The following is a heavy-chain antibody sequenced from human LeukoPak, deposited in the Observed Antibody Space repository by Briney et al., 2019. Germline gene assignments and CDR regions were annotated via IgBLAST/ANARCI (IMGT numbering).Heavy chain of an antibody. D-gene: IGHD3-22*01. CDR1: GGSFSGYS. CDR2: INHSGST. V-gene: IGHV4-34*01. J-gene: IGHJ3*02. CDR3: ARGVRYYDSRGYHVGAFDI. Sequence: SETLSLTCAVYGGSFSGYSCSCIRQPPAKGLQWIGEINHSGSTNYNPSLKSRVTISVDTSKSQFSLKLSSVTAADTAVYYCARGVRYYDSRGYHVGAFDIWGQGTIVTVSS.